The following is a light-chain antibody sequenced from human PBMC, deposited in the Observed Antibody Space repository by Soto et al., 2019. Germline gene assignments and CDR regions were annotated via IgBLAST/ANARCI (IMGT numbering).Light chain of an antibody. Sequence: EIVLTQSPATLSLSPGERATLSCRASQSVNNYLGWYQQKPGQAPRLLIYDASNRATGIPARFSGSGSGTDFTLTISSLEPQDFAVYYCQQACTFGQGTRLEIK. J-gene: IGKJ5*01. CDR3: QQACT. CDR1: QSVNNY. V-gene: IGKV3-11*01. CDR2: DAS.